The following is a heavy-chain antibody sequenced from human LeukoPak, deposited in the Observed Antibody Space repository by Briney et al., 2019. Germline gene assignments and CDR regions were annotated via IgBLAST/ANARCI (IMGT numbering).Heavy chain of an antibody. V-gene: IGHV1-18*01. CDR2: ISAYNGNT. CDR1: GYTFTSYG. CDR3: ARDNKSLPLHAFDI. Sequence: ASVKVSCKASGYTFTSYGISWVGQAPGQGREWRGWISAYNGNTNYAQKPQGRVTTTTDTSTTTAYMQLRSLRSDDTAVYYCARDNKSLPLHAFDIWGQGTMVTVSS. J-gene: IGHJ3*02. D-gene: IGHD2-15*01.